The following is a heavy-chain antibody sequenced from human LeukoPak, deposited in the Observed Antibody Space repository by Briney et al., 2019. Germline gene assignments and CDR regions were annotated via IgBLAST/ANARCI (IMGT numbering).Heavy chain of an antibody. CDR2: LYTSGSN. Sequence: SQTLSLTCTVSGGSLSSGSLYWSWTRHPAGEGLEWLVCLYTSGSNYYNPPLKTRVTISVDTSKDQFSLKLSSVTAADTAVYYCARAGGYDILTGYYKVVWFDPWGQGTLVTVSS. D-gene: IGHD3-9*01. CDR1: GGSLSSGSLY. J-gene: IGHJ5*02. V-gene: IGHV4-61*02. CDR3: ARAGGYDILTGYYKVVWFDP.